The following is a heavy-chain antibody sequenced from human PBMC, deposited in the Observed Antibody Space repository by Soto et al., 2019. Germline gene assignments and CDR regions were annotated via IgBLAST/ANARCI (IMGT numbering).Heavy chain of an antibody. CDR2: IYYSGTT. CDR1: GGSVSSGSYY. J-gene: IGHJ6*02. Sequence: PSETLSLTCTVSGGSVSSGSYYWTWIRQPPGKGLEWLGYIYYSGTTNYNPPLKSRITISVDTSGNQLSLKLSSVTAAYTAVYSCARPYCTTTACQAHGIDVWGRGTTVTVSS. V-gene: IGHV4-61*01. D-gene: IGHD4-4*01. CDR3: ARPYCTTTACQAHGIDV.